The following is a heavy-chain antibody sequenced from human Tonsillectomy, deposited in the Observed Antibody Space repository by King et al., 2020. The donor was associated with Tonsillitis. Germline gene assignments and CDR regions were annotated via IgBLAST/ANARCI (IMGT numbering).Heavy chain of an antibody. V-gene: IGHV3-74*01. CDR2: INSDGSST. D-gene: IGHD3-16*01. J-gene: IGHJ3*02. CDR3: ARDGGSHDAFDI. CDR1: GFTFSSYW. Sequence: VQLVESGGGLVQPGGSLRLSCAASGFTFSSYWMHWVRQAPGKGLVWVSRINSDGSSTSYADTVKGRFTISRDNAKNTLYLQMKSLRAEDTAVYYCARDGGSHDAFDIWGQGTMVTVSS.